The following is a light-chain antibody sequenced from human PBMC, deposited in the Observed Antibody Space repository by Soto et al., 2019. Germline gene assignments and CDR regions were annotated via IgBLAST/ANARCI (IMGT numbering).Light chain of an antibody. CDR2: EVS. CDR3: SSYTSSSRV. V-gene: IGLV2-18*02. J-gene: IGLJ3*02. CDR1: SSDVGSYNR. Sequence: QSALTQPPSVSGSPGQSVTISYTGTSSDVGSYNRVSWYQQPPGTAPKLMIYEVSNRPSGVPDRFSGSKSGNTASLTISGLQAEDEADYYCSSYTSSSRVFGGGTKLTVL.